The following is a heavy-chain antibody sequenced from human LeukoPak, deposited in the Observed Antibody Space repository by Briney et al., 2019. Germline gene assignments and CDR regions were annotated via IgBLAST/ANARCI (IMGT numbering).Heavy chain of an antibody. CDR1: GGSISSYY. V-gene: IGHV4-59*01. J-gene: IGHJ3*02. CDR2: IYYSGST. Sequence: SETLSLTCTVSGGSISSYYWSWIRQPPGKGLEWIGYIYYSGSTNYNPSLKSRVTISVDTSKNQFSLKLSSVTAADTAVYYCARGRQLLWFGSHAFDIWGQGTMVTVSS. CDR3: ARGRQLLWFGSHAFDI. D-gene: IGHD3-10*01.